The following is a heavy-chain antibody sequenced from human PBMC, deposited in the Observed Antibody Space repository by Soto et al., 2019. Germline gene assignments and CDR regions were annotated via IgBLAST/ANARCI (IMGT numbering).Heavy chain of an antibody. Sequence: GGSLRLSCAASGFTFSSYWMSWVRQAPGKGLEWVANIKQDGSEKYYVDSVKGRFTISRDNAKNSLYLQMNSLRAEDTAVYYCARDLRWILYDYYYYMDVWGKGTTVTVSS. J-gene: IGHJ6*03. CDR1: GFTFSSYW. D-gene: IGHD2-2*03. V-gene: IGHV3-7*01. CDR3: ARDLRWILYDYYYYMDV. CDR2: IKQDGSEK.